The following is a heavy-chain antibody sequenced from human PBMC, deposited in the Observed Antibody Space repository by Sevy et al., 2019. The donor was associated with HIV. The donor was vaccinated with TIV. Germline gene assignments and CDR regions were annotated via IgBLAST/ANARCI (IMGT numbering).Heavy chain of an antibody. V-gene: IGHV3-30-3*01. CDR2: IAYDGSNK. CDR1: GFTFSSYA. Sequence: EGSLRLSCAASGFTFSSYAMHWVHQAPGKGLEWVAVIAYDGSNKYYADSVKGRFTISRDNSKNTLYLQMNSLRAEDSAEYYCARDHFRYCSGGSCYRPFDYWGQGTLVTVSS. D-gene: IGHD2-15*01. J-gene: IGHJ4*02. CDR3: ARDHFRYCSGGSCYRPFDY.